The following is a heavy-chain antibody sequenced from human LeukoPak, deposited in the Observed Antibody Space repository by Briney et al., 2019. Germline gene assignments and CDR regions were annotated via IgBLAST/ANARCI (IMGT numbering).Heavy chain of an antibody. D-gene: IGHD6-6*01. Sequence: GGSLRLSCAASGFTFDDYAMHWVRQAPGKGLEWVSGISWNSGSIGYADSVKGRFTISRDNAKNSLYLQMNSLRAEDTALYYCAKSRGYSSSRNYYYYYMDVWGKGSTVTVSS. CDR2: ISWNSGSI. CDR3: AKSRGYSSSRNYYYYYMDV. CDR1: GFTFDDYA. V-gene: IGHV3-9*01. J-gene: IGHJ6*03.